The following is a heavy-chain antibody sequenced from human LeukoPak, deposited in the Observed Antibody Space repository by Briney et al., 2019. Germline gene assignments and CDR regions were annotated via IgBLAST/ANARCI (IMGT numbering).Heavy chain of an antibody. J-gene: IGHJ3*02. CDR2: IVPIFGTA. Sequence: SVTVSCKASGGTFSSYAISWVRQAPGQGLEWMGGIVPIFGTANHAQKFQGRVTITADESTSTAYMELSSLRSEDTAAYYCARDLNREGAFDIWGQGTMVTVSS. D-gene: IGHD1-14*01. V-gene: IGHV1-69*13. CDR1: GGTFSSYA. CDR3: ARDLNREGAFDI.